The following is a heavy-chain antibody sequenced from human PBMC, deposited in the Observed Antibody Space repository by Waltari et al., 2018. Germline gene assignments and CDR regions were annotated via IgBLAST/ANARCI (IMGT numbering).Heavy chain of an antibody. Sequence: EVQLVQSGAEVKKPGESLRISCEGSGYDFSTSGITWVRHMPGKGLEWMGRIDPSDSYTNYSPSFRGHVTISVDRSISTAYIQWSGLRASDTAIYYCARTSTRDFYYMDVWGKGTTVTVSS. CDR3: ARTSTRDFYYMDV. J-gene: IGHJ6*03. D-gene: IGHD1-1*01. CDR2: IDPSDSYT. CDR1: GYDFSTSG. V-gene: IGHV5-10-1*01.